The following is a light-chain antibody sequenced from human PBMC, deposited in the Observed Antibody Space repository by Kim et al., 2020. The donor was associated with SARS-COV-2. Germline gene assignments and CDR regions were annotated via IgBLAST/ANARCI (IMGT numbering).Light chain of an antibody. J-gene: IGLJ1*01. CDR1: SLRRYY. CDR3: NSRDSSGNHYV. V-gene: IGLV3-19*01. CDR2: GGN. Sequence: SSELTQDPAVSVALGQTVRITCQGDSLRRYYASWYQQKAGQAPVLVIYGGNNRPSGIPDRFFGSSSGNTASLTITWAQAEDEADFYCNSRDSSGNHYVFG.